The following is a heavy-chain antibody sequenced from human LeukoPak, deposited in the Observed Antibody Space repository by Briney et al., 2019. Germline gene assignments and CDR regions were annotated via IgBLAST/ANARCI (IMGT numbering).Heavy chain of an antibody. Sequence: GESLKISCKGSGYSFTSYWIGWVRQMPGKGLEWMGVIYPGDSDTRYSPSFQGQVTISADKSISTAYLQWSSLKASDTAMYYCARHESGSGYYYYYMDVWGKGTTVTVSS. CDR1: GYSFTSYW. D-gene: IGHD3-10*01. CDR2: IYPGDSDT. CDR3: ARHESGSGYYYYYMDV. V-gene: IGHV5-51*01. J-gene: IGHJ6*03.